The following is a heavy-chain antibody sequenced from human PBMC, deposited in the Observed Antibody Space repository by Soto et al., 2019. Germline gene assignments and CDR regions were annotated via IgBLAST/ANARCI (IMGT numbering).Heavy chain of an antibody. D-gene: IGHD6-13*01. CDR3: TRSIITTAGTDAFDL. CDR2: INPSRGGT. J-gene: IGHJ3*01. CDR1: AYTFTSYY. V-gene: IGHV1-46*03. Sequence: ASVKVSCKASAYTFTSYYVHWVRQAPGQGPEWMGMINPSRGGTDYAQKFQGGVTMTRDTSTTTVYMELSSLRSEDTAIYYCTRSIITTAGTDAFDLWGQGTLVTVSS.